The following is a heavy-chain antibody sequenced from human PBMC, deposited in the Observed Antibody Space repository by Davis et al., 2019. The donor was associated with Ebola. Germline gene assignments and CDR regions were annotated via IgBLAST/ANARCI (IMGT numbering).Heavy chain of an antibody. J-gene: IGHJ6*03. V-gene: IGHV3-11*04. Sequence: PGGSLRLSCAASGFTFSDYYMSWIRQAPGKGLEWVSYISSSGSTIYYADSVKGRFTISRDNAKNSLYLQMNSLRAEDTAVYYCARDRSTREADYYYYYMDVWGKGTTVTVSS. CDR2: ISSSGSTI. CDR1: GFTFSDYY. CDR3: ARDRSTREADYYYYYMDV. D-gene: IGHD5-24*01.